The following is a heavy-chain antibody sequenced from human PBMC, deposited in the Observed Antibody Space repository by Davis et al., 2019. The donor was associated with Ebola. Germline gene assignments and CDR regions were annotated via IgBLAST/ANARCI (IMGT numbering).Heavy chain of an antibody. V-gene: IGHV1-69*13. CDR2: IIPIFGTA. J-gene: IGHJ5*02. CDR1: GGTFSSYA. D-gene: IGHD3-16*01. CDR3: ARSLYPGYDGGLWWFAP. Sequence: AASVKVSCKASGGTFSSYAISWVRQAPGQGLEWMGGIIPIFGTANYAQKFQGRVTITADESTSTAYMELSSLRSEDTAVYYCARSLYPGYDGGLWWFAPWGQGTLVTVSS.